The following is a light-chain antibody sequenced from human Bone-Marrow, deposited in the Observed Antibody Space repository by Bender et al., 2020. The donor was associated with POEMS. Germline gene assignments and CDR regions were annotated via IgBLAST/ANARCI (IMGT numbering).Light chain of an antibody. J-gene: IGLJ3*02. CDR3: QSAASSSSPWV. Sequence: SYELTQPTSVSVSPGQTARISCSGDALPKQYANWYQQRPGQVPVLLIYKDDQRPSGIPERFSGSSSGTTVTLTINGVQAEDEADYYCQSAASSSSPWVFGGGTKLTVL. CDR2: KDD. CDR1: ALPKQY. V-gene: IGLV3-25*03.